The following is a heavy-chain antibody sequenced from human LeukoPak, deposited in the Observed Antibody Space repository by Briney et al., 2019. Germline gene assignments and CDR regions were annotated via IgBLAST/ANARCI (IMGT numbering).Heavy chain of an antibody. D-gene: IGHD3-3*01. Sequence: GGSLRLSCAASGFTFDSYSMNWVRQAPGKGLEWGSYITSSSTTMYYADSVKGRFTISRDNAKKSLYLQMNSLRAEDTAVYYCARGVSIGIWSDMDVWGKGTTVTVSS. CDR1: GFTFDSYS. CDR2: ITSSSTTM. J-gene: IGHJ6*03. CDR3: ARGVSIGIWSDMDV. V-gene: IGHV3-48*01.